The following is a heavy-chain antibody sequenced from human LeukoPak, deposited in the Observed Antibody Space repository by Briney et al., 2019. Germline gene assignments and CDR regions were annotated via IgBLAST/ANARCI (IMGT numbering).Heavy chain of an antibody. CDR3: ARHYSTVVTSSFDL. V-gene: IGHV1-69*05. CDR1: GRTFNSHG. Sequence: ASVKVSCKASGRTFNSHGISWVRQAPGQGLEWMGGIIPIFGTANYAQKFQGRVTITTDESTSTAYMELSSLRSDDTAVYYCARHYSTVVTSSFDLWGQGTMVIVSS. J-gene: IGHJ3*01. D-gene: IGHD4-23*01. CDR2: IIPIFGTA.